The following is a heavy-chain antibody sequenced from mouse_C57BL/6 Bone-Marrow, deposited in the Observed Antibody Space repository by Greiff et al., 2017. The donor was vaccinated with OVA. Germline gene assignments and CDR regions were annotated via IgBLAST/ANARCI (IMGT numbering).Heavy chain of an antibody. CDR3: ARELVQAMDY. CDR1: EYEFPSHD. D-gene: IGHD4-1*01. Sequence: EVMLVESGGGLVQPGESLKLSCESNEYEFPSHDMSWVRKTPEKRLELVAAINRDGGSTYYPDTMERRFIISIDNTKKTLYLQLRSLRSEDTAVYYCARELVQAMDYWGQGTTVTVSS. J-gene: IGHJ4*01. CDR2: INRDGGST. V-gene: IGHV5-2*01.